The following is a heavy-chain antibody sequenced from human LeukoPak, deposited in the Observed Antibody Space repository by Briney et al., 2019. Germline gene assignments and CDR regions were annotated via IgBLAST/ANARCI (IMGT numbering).Heavy chain of an antibody. D-gene: IGHD3-22*01. CDR2: ISGSGGST. CDR3: AKADSNYYDSSGYYYVGY. V-gene: IGHV3-23*01. CDR1: GFTFSSYA. Sequence: GGSLRLSCAASGFTFSSYAMGWVRQAPGKGLEWVSAISGSGGSTYYADSVKGRFTISRDNSKNTLYLQMNSLRAEDAAVYYCAKADSNYYDSSGYYYVGYWGQGTLVTVSS. J-gene: IGHJ4*02.